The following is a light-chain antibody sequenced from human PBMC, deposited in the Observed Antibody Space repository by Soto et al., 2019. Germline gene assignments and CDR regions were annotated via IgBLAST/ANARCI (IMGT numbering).Light chain of an antibody. CDR2: GAS. CDR1: QSVSSTY. V-gene: IGKV3-20*01. J-gene: IGKJ1*01. CDR3: EQYGSSLPWT. Sequence: EIVLTQSPGTLSLSPGERATLSCRASQSVSSTYLAWYQQKPGQAPRLLIYGASSRATGIPDRFSGSGSGADFILTISRLEAEDCAVYYCEQYGSSLPWTFGQGTKVEIK.